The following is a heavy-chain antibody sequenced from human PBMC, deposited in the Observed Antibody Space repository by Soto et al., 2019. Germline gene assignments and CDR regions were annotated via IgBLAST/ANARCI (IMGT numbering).Heavy chain of an antibody. CDR2: SRNKGAGYTT. CDR3: ARTRGGEGDLDY. D-gene: IGHD3-16*01. CDR1: GFTFRDHY. V-gene: IGHV3-72*01. J-gene: IGHJ4*02. Sequence: EVQLVESGGGLVQPGGSLRLSCAASGFTFRDHYMDWVRQAPGKGLEWIGRSRNKGAGYTTEYAASVKGRFSVSRDESNNTMFLQMNGLKTEDTAIYYCARTRGGEGDLDYWGQGTLVTVSS.